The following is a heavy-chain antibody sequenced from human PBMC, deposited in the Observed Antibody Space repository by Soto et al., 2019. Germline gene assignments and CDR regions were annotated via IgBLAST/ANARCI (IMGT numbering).Heavy chain of an antibody. D-gene: IGHD2-8*02. CDR2: ISGSGGST. J-gene: IGHJ4*02. CDR1: GFTFSSYA. V-gene: IGHV3-23*01. CDR3: AKDPLPVLGVGYFDY. Sequence: GGSLRLSCAASGFTFSSYAMSWVRQAPGKGLEWVSAISGSGGSTYYADSVKGRFTISRDNSKNTLYLQMNSLRAEDTAVYYCAKDPLPVLGVGYFDYWGQGTLVTVSS.